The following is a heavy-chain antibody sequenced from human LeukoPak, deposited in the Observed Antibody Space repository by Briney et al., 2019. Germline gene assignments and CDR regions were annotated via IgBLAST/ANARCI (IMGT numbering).Heavy chain of an antibody. CDR1: GGSISSYY. CDR3: ARSATTLLFDY. J-gene: IGHJ4*02. V-gene: IGHV4-59*06. CDR2: IYYSGST. Sequence: SETLSLTCTVSGGSISSYYWSWIRQHPGKGLEWIGYIYYSGSTYYNPSLKSRVTISVDTSKNQFSLKLSSVTAADTAVYYCARSATTLLFDYWGQGTLVTVSS. D-gene: IGHD4-17*01.